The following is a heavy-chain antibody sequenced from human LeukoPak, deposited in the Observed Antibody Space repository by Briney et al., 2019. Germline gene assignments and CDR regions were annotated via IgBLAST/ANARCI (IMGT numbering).Heavy chain of an antibody. CDR2: ISGSGGST. CDR3: ARGLGSGTFPLFDY. Sequence: QAGGSLRLSCAASGFSFSNFAMRWVRQAPGKGLEWVSAISGSGGSTYYADSVKGRFTISRDNSKNTLYLQMNSLRAEDTAVYYCARGLGSGTFPLFDYWGQGTLVTVSS. J-gene: IGHJ4*02. D-gene: IGHD3-10*01. CDR1: GFSFSNFA. V-gene: IGHV3-23*01.